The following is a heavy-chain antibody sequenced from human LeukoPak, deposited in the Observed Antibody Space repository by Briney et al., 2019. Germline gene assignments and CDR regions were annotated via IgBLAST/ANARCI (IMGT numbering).Heavy chain of an antibody. V-gene: IGHV3-23*01. CDR1: GFTFSSYA. Sequence: GGSLRLSCAASGFTFSSYAMSWVRQAPGKGLEWVSATSGSGGSTYYADSVKGRFTISRDNSKSTLYLQMNSLRAEDTATYYCAARPTSEAVAPSDFWGQGTLVTVSP. D-gene: IGHD6-19*01. CDR2: TSGSGGST. J-gene: IGHJ4*02. CDR3: AARPTSEAVAPSDF.